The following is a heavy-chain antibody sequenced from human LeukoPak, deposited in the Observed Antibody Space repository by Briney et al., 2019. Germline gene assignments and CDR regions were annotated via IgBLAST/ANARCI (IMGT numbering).Heavy chain of an antibody. CDR3: ASRQGVSYDIWSGRYPFDC. J-gene: IGHJ4*02. Sequence: SETLSLTCTVSGGSISGSGYYWDWIRQSPGKGLQWIGSMFYSGSAYPNPSLKRRVTISVDTSKNLFSLKLSSVTAADTALYYCASRQGVSYDIWSGRYPFDCWGQGTLVPVSS. CDR1: GGSISGSGYY. D-gene: IGHD3-3*01. CDR2: MFYSGSA. V-gene: IGHV4-39*07.